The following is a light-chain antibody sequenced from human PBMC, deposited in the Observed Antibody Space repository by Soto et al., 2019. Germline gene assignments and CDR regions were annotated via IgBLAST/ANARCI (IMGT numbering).Light chain of an antibody. CDR3: QQYNNWPAWT. CDR2: GAS. V-gene: IGKV3-15*01. CDR1: QSVSSN. Sequence: EIVMTQSPATLSVSPGERATLSCRASQSVSSNLAWYQQKPGQAPRLLIYGASTKATGIPARYSGSGSGTEFTLTISSLQSEDFAVYYGQQYNNWPAWTFGQGPKVEIK. J-gene: IGKJ1*01.